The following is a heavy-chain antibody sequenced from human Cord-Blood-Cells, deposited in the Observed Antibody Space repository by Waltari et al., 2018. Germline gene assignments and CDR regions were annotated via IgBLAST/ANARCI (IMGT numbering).Heavy chain of an antibody. CDR1: GYTFTGYY. CDR3: ARGPSGYCSSTSCFYFDY. V-gene: IGHV1-2*02. CDR2: INPNSGGT. Sequence: QVQLVQSGAEVKKPGASVKVSYKASGYTFTGYYMHWVRQAPGQGLEWMGWINPNSGGTNYAQKFQGRVTMTRDTSISTAYMELSRLRSDDTAVYYCARGPSGYCSSTSCFYFDYWGQGTLVTVSS. J-gene: IGHJ4*02. D-gene: IGHD2-2*01.